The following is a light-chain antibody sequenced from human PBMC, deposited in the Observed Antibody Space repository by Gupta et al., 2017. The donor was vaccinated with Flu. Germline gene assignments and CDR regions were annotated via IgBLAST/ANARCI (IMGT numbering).Light chain of an antibody. CDR2: DAS. J-gene: IGKJ2*01. Sequence: NLEWYQQRPGQAPGRLILDASTRATCIPARIRGRRYGTELTITISNLQDEAFAVYYCKDYRNWPQTFGQGTRGEIK. CDR3: KDYRNWPQT. V-gene: IGKV3-15*01. CDR1: N.